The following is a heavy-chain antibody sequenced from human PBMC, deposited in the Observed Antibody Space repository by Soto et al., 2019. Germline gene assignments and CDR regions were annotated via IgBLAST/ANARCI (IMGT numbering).Heavy chain of an antibody. Sequence: SETLSLTCTVSGGSISSYYWSWIRQPPGKGLEWIGYIYYSGSTNYNPSLKSRVTISVDTSKNQFSLKLSSVTAADTAVYYCARQSWSRNDILFDYWGQGTLVTVSS. J-gene: IGHJ4*02. CDR3: ARQSWSRNDILFDY. D-gene: IGHD3-9*01. CDR1: GGSISSYY. V-gene: IGHV4-59*08. CDR2: IYYSGST.